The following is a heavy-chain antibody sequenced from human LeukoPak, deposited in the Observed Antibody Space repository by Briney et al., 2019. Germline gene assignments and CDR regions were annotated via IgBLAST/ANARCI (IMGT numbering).Heavy chain of an antibody. CDR2: IYTSGST. Sequence: SETLSLTCAVYGGSFSGYYWSWIRQPAGKGLEWIGRIYTSGSTNYNPSLKSRVTMSVDTSKNQFSLKLSSVTAADTAVYYCARDAYDSSGYNWSYYYYGMDVWGQGTTVTVSS. CDR3: ARDAYDSSGYNWSYYYYGMDV. V-gene: IGHV4-4*07. CDR1: GGSFSGYY. J-gene: IGHJ6*02. D-gene: IGHD3-22*01.